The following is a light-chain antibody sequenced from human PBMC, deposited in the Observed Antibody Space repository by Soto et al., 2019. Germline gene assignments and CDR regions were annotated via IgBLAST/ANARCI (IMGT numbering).Light chain of an antibody. CDR2: DVI. CDR3: SSYTSAPTYV. Sequence: QSLLTHPASVSVSPGQSITISCAATSGDVGGYNYPSWYQQHHQGEAPKLIIYDVIHRPPGVSNRFSGSKSGNTASLTISGLQTEDEADYYCSSYTSAPTYVFANGPKVTVL. V-gene: IGLV2-14*03. J-gene: IGLJ1*01. CDR1: SGDVGGYNY.